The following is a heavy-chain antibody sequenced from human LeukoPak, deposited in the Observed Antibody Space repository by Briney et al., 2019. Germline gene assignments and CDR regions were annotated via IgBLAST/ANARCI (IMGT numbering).Heavy chain of an antibody. CDR3: AKDGNTAMAFDY. Sequence: GGSLRLSCAASGFTFSSFGMHWVRQAPGKGLEWVAVISYDGNNKYYADSVKGRFTISRDNSKNTLYLQMNSLRAEDTAVYYCAKDGNTAMAFDYWGQGTLVTVSS. CDR2: ISYDGNNK. J-gene: IGHJ4*02. V-gene: IGHV3-30*18. CDR1: GFTFSSFG. D-gene: IGHD5-18*01.